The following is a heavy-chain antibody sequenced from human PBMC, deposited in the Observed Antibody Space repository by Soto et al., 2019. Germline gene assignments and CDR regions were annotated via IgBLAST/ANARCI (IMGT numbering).Heavy chain of an antibody. J-gene: IGHJ6*02. CDR3: ARPYYYDSSGYYSADSTDV. CDR2: IKQDGSEK. V-gene: IGHV3-7*01. D-gene: IGHD3-22*01. CDR1: GFTLSSYW. Sequence: AGGSLRLSCAASGFTLSSYWMSWVRQAPGKGLEWVANIKQDGSEKYYVDSVKGRFTISRDNAKNSLYLQMNSLRAEDTAVYYCARPYYYDSSGYYSADSTDVWGQGTTVTVSS.